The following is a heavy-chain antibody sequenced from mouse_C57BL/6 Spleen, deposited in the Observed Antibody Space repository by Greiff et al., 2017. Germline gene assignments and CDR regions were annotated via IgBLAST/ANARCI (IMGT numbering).Heavy chain of an antibody. Sequence: VQLQQPGAELVKPGASVKLSCKASGYTFTSYWMHWVKQRPGQGLEWIGMIHPNSGSTNYNEKLKSKATLTVDKASSTAYMQLSSLTSEDSAVYYCARGDGKGGYWGQGTTLTFSS. V-gene: IGHV1-64*01. CDR1: GYTFTSYW. D-gene: IGHD2-1*01. CDR2: IHPNSGST. J-gene: IGHJ2*01. CDR3: ARGDGKGGY.